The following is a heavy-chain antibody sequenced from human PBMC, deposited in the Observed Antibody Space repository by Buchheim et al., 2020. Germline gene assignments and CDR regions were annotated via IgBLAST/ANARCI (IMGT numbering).Heavy chain of an antibody. D-gene: IGHD6-6*01. CDR2: IYYSGST. V-gene: IGHV4-39*01. CDR3: ARRIEYSSSPVDY. Sequence: QLQLQESGPGLVKPSETLSLTCTVSGGSISSSRYYWGWIRQPPGTGLEWIGSIYYSGSTYYNPSLKSRVTISVDTSKNQFSLKLSSVTAADTAVYYCARRIEYSSSPVDYWGQGTL. CDR1: GGSISSSRYY. J-gene: IGHJ4*02.